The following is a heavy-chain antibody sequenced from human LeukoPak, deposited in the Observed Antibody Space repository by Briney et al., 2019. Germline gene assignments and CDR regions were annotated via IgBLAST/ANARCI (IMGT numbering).Heavy chain of an antibody. V-gene: IGHV1-2*02. D-gene: IGHD2-21*02. CDR1: GYTSTGYY. CDR2: INPNSGGT. CDR3: ARVYCGGDCRFDY. Sequence: GASVKVSCKASGYTSTGYYMHWVRQAPGQGLEWMGWINPNSGGTNYAQKFQGRVTMTRDTSISTAYMELSRLRSDDTAVYYCARVYCGGDCRFDYWGQGTLVTVSS. J-gene: IGHJ4*02.